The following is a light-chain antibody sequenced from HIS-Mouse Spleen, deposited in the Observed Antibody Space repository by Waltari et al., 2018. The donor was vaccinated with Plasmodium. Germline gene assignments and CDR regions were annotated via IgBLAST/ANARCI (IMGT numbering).Light chain of an antibody. CDR1: SSDVGSYNL. CDR3: CSYAGSSTNWV. Sequence: QSALTLPASVSGSPGQSIPISCTGTSSDVGSYNLVSWYQQHPGKAPKLMIYEGSKRPSGVSNRFSGSKSGNTASLTISGLQAEDEADYYCCSYAGSSTNWVFGGGTKLTVL. CDR2: EGS. J-gene: IGLJ3*02. V-gene: IGLV2-23*01.